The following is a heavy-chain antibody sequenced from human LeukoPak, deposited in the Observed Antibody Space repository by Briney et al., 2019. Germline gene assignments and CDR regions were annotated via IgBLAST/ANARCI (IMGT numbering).Heavy chain of an antibody. Sequence: GGSLRLSCAASGFPFSSYAMSWVRQAPGKGLEWVSGIGGSGGGTYYADSVKGRFTMSRDNSKNTLYLQMNSLRVEDTAVYYCASHPYTGSYYYDYWGQGTLVTVSS. V-gene: IGHV3-23*01. CDR2: IGGSGGGT. D-gene: IGHD1-26*01. J-gene: IGHJ4*02. CDR3: ASHPYTGSYYYDY. CDR1: GFPFSSYA.